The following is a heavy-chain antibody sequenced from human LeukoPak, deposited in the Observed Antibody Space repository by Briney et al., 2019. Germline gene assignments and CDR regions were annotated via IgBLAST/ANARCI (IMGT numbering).Heavy chain of an antibody. CDR3: ARVNDVVVPAANWFDP. CDR2: IYTSGST. V-gene: IGHV4-59*10. Sequence: SETLSLTCAVYGGSFSGYYWSWIRQPAGKGLEWIGRIYTSGSTNYNPSLKSRVTISVDTSKNQFSLKLSSVTAADTAVYYCARVNDVVVPAANWFDPWGQGTLVTVSS. D-gene: IGHD2-2*01. CDR1: GGSFSGYY. J-gene: IGHJ5*02.